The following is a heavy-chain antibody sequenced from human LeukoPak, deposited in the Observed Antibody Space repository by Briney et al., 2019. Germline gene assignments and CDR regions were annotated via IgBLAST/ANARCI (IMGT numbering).Heavy chain of an antibody. CDR3: VSTGSLLDY. D-gene: IGHD3-10*01. CDR2: IKQDGSQK. CDR1: GFSFSSYC. J-gene: IGHJ4*02. V-gene: IGHV3-7*01. Sequence: GGSLRLSCAASGFSFSSYCMTWVRQAPGKGLEWVANIKQDGSQKYYVDSVKGRFTISRDNAKNSLYLQMNSLRAEDTAVYYCVSTGSLLDYWGQGTLVTVSS.